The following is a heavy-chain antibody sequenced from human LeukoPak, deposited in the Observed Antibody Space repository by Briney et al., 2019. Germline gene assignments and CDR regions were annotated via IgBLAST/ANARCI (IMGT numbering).Heavy chain of an antibody. CDR2: IIPIFGTA. CDR3: ARGPRRNSYYGMDV. J-gene: IGHJ6*02. V-gene: IGHV1-69*13. CDR1: GGTFSSYA. Sequence: SVKVSCKASGGTFSSYAISWVRQAPGQGPEWMGGIIPIFGTANYAQKFQGRVTITADESTSTAYMELSSLRSEDTAVYYCARGPRRNSYYGMDVWGQGTTVTVSS.